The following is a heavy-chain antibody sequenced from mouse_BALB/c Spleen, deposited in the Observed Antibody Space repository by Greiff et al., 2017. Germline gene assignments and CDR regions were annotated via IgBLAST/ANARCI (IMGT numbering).Heavy chain of an antibody. CDR2: ISTYYGDA. CDR1: GYTFTDYA. J-gene: IGHJ1*01. Sequence: VQLQQSGAELVRPGVSVKISCKGSGYTFTDYAMHWVKQSHAKSLEWIGVISTYYGDASYNQKFKGKATMTVDKSSSTAYMELARLTSEDSAIYYCARGGNYVWYFDVWGAGTTVTVSS. V-gene: IGHV1S137*01. CDR3: ARGGNYVWYFDV. D-gene: IGHD2-1*01.